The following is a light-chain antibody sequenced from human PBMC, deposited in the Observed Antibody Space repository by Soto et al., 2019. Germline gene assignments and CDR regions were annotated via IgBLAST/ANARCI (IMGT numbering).Light chain of an antibody. CDR2: WAS. Sequence: DIVMTQSPDSLAVSLGERATINCKSSQSVLYSSNNKNYLAWYQQKPGQPPKLLIYWASTRESGVPDRFSGSGSGTDSTLTISSLQDEDVAVYYCQQYYNTPLYTFGQGTKLEIK. CDR3: QQYYNTPLYT. J-gene: IGKJ2*01. CDR1: QSVLYSSNNKNY. V-gene: IGKV4-1*01.